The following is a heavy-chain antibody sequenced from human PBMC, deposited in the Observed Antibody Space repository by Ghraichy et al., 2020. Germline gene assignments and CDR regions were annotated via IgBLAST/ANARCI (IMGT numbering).Heavy chain of an antibody. Sequence: GGSLRLSCAASGFTFTSHSMNWVRQAPGKGPEWISYITNVGVTMYGDSVKGRFSISRDNAKNSLYLQMNSLRAEDTAVYYCAREGYFGYYHFWFDLWGQGTLVTVSS. D-gene: IGHD4-17*01. CDR2: ITNVGVTM. CDR3: AREGYFGYYHFWFDL. J-gene: IGHJ5*02. CDR1: GFTFTSHS. V-gene: IGHV3-48*01.